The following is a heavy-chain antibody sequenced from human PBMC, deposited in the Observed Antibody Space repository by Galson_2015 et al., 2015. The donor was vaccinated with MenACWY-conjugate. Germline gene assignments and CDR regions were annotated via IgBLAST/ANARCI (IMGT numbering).Heavy chain of an antibody. CDR2: MWFDGRKK. J-gene: IGHJ4*02. Sequence: SLRLSCAASGFSITDHGMHWVRQAPGKGLEWVAVMWFDGRKKHYPDSLKGRFTISRDDSKNTVYLQMDSLRVGDTAMYYCARDLSFYSDEFRGQGTLVTVSS. V-gene: IGHV3-33*01. CDR1: GFSITDHG. CDR3: ARDLSFYSDEF. D-gene: IGHD5-18*01.